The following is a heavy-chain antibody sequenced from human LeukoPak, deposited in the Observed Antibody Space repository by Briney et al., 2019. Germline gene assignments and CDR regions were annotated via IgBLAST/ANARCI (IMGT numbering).Heavy chain of an antibody. CDR1: GSMYNYY. CDR3: ARHISSGGTYAHFDY. D-gene: IGHD1-26*01. Sequence: PSETLSLTCTVSGSMYNYYWGWIRQPPGKGLEWIGYIHYNGITNYNPSLKTRVTMSLDTSKNQVSLNLNSVTAADTAVYYCARHISSGGTYAHFDYWGQGTLITVSS. V-gene: IGHV4-59*08. J-gene: IGHJ4*02. CDR2: IHYNGIT.